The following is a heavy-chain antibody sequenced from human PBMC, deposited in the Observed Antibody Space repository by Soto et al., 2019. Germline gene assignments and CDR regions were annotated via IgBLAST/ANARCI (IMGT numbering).Heavy chain of an antibody. D-gene: IGHD5-12*01. CDR1: GFTFNTYT. V-gene: IGHV3-21*01. Sequence: GGSLRLSCAASGFTFNTYTMNWVRQTPGQGLEWVASISSSGTFISYADSVKGRFTISRDNAKNSLYLQMSSLRGEDTAVYFCARDSSGPSGYNLYDPWGQGTLVTVSS. CDR2: ISSSGTFI. J-gene: IGHJ5*02. CDR3: ARDSSGPSGYNLYDP.